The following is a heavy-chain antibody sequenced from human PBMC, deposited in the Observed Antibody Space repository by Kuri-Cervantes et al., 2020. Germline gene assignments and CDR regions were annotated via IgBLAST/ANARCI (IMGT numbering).Heavy chain of an antibody. J-gene: IGHJ4*02. Sequence: SVKVSCKASGFTSTRSAVQWVRQARGQRLEWIGWIVVGSGNTDYAQKFQERVTITRDMSTSIVYVELSSLRSEDTAVYYCAADSSEVASLDYWGQGTLVTVSS. CDR2: IVVGSGNT. D-gene: IGHD5-24*01. CDR1: GFTSTRSA. CDR3: AADSSEVASLDY. V-gene: IGHV1-58*01.